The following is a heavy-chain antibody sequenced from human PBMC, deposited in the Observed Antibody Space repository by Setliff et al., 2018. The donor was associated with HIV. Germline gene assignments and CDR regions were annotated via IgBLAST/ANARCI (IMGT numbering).Heavy chain of an antibody. CDR1: GGSINNYY. J-gene: IGHJ4*02. V-gene: IGHV4-59*01. D-gene: IGHD6-13*01. Sequence: PSETLSLTCTVSGGSINNYYWSWIRQPPGKGLEWIGYIYYSGSTNYNPSLKSRVTISVDTSKNQFSLNLSSVTAADTAVYYCARATTTPIAGMLAPPPDYWGQGTLVTVSS. CDR3: ARATTTPIAGMLAPPPDY. CDR2: IYYSGST.